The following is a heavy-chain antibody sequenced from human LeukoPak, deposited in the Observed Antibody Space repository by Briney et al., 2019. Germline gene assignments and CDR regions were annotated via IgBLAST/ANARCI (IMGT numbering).Heavy chain of an antibody. CDR3: AKESPVAATGRSWFDP. Sequence: PGGSLRLSCAASGFTFSSYAMSWLRQAPGKGLEWVSTITGSGGNTYYADSVKGRFTISRDNSKNTLYLQMNSLRAEDTAIYYCAKESPVAATGRSWFDPWGQGTLVTVSS. V-gene: IGHV3-23*01. D-gene: IGHD6-13*01. CDR1: GFTFSSYA. CDR2: ITGSGGNT. J-gene: IGHJ5*02.